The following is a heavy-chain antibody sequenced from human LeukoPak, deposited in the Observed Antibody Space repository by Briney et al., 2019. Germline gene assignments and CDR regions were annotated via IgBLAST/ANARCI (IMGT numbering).Heavy chain of an antibody. D-gene: IGHD2-2*02. Sequence: GASLQISCKGSGSRFTNYWIGWVRQLPGKGLEGMGIIYPGDSDTRDSPSFQGQVTISADKSISTAYLQWSSLKASDTAMYYCARFYCNSASCYRLPGNWFDPWGQGTLVTVSS. CDR2: IYPGDSDT. CDR3: ARFYCNSASCYRLPGNWFDP. V-gene: IGHV5-51*01. J-gene: IGHJ5*02. CDR1: GSRFTNYW.